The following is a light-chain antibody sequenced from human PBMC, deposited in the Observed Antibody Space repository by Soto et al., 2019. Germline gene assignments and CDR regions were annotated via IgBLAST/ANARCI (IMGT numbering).Light chain of an antibody. J-gene: IGKJ4*01. CDR3: QQYDKTVPQVT. V-gene: IGKV3-15*01. Sequence: DIILTQSPAIVSVSPGERATLSCRASRSVSTNLAWYQHKHGQAPRLLIYGASTRVTDIPPRFSGSGSGTEFTLTINYLKSEDFGVYYCQQYDKTVPQVTFGGGTKVEI. CDR1: RSVSTN. CDR2: GAS.